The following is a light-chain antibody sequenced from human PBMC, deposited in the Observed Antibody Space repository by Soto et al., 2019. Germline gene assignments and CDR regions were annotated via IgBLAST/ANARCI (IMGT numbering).Light chain of an antibody. J-gene: IGKJ4*01. Sequence: ELTQSPFTLSWSTGEEATLSCRASQTVTTRYLAWYQRRPGQSPRLLIYGASNRATGVPDRFSGSGSGTDFTLTISCLQPEDFAVYYCHLYTISPLTFGGGTKVDIK. CDR3: HLYTISPLT. CDR2: GAS. CDR1: QTVTTRY. V-gene: IGKV3-20*01.